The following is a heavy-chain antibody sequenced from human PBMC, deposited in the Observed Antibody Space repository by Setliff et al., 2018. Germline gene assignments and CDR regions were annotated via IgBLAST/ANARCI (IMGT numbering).Heavy chain of an antibody. V-gene: IGHV4-34*01. CDR1: GGSFSGYH. D-gene: IGHD2-2*01. CDR3: ARGRMRGSCSGPSCTYDPFDI. Sequence: CAVYGGSFSGYHWSWIRQAPGKGLEWIGSIYHSGSTYFNPSLKSRVTISVDTSKNQFSLILRSVTAADTAVYYCARGRMRGSCSGPSCTYDPFDIWGQGTPVTVSS. J-gene: IGHJ3*02. CDR2: IYHSGST.